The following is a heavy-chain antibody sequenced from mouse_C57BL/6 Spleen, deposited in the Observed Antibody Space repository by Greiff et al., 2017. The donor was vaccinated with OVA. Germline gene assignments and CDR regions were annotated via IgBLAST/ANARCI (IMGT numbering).Heavy chain of an antibody. CDR1: GFNIKDYY. J-gene: IGHJ1*03. Sequence: EVQVVESGAELVRPGASVKLSCTASGFNIKDYYMHWVKQRPEQGLEWIGRIDPEDGDTVYAPKFQGKATMTADTSSNTAYLQLSSLTSEDTAVYYCTTYYGSSRDGYFDVWGTGTTVTVSS. V-gene: IGHV14-1*01. D-gene: IGHD1-1*01. CDR2: IDPEDGDT. CDR3: TTYYGSSRDGYFDV.